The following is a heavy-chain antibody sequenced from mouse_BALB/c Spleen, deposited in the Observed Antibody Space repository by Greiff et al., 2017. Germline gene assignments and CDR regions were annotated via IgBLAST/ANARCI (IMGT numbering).Heavy chain of an antibody. J-gene: IGHJ3*01. CDR2: ISSGGGST. V-gene: IGHV5-12-1*01. D-gene: IGHD1-1*01. Sequence: EVQLVESGGGLVKPGGSLKLSCAASGFAFSSYDMSWVRQTPEKRLEWVAYISSGGGSTYYPDTVKGRFTISRDNAKNTLYLQMSSLKSEDTAMYYCARQNYGSSSAYWGEGTLVTVSA. CDR1: GFAFSSYD. CDR3: ARQNYGSSSAY.